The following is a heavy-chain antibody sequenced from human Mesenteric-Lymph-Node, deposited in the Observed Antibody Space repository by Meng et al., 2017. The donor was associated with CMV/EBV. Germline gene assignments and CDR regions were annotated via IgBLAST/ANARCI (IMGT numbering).Heavy chain of an antibody. J-gene: IGHJ3*02. D-gene: IGHD3-3*01. CDR1: GFTFNKYS. V-gene: IGHV3-21*04. Sequence: GESLKISCAASGFTFNKYSMNWVRQAPGKGLEWVAFISSSSSDIDYADSVEGRFTISRDNAKNSLYLQMDSLRADDTALYYCARGAYYDFWSGYQTQAEAFDIWGQGTMVTVSS. CDR2: ISSSSSDI. CDR3: ARGAYYDFWSGYQTQAEAFDI.